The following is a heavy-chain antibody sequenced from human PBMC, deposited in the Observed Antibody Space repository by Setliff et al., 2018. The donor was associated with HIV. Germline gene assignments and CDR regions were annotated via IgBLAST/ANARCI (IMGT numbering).Heavy chain of an antibody. CDR2: TRNRANNYIT. V-gene: IGHV3-72*01. Sequence: GESLKISCAVSGFSLSDYYMDWVRQAPGKGLEWVGRTRNRANNYITDYATSVQGRFTISRDYSKDSLFLQMDNLETEDTAVYYCVRAAAGLDVWSQGIRVTVSS. CDR3: VRAAAGLDV. CDR1: GFSLSDYY. J-gene: IGHJ4*02.